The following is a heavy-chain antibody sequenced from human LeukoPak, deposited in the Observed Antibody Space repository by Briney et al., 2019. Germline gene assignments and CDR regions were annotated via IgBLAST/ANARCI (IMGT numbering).Heavy chain of an antibody. D-gene: IGHD3-10*01. Sequence: PGGSLRLSCAASGFTFDDYAMHWVRQAPGKGLEWVSGITWNSGNIAQADSVKGRFTISRDNAKNSLHLQMVSLRPEDTALYYCAKSRGYHGSGREPFDYWGQGTLVTASS. CDR1: GFTFDDYA. CDR3: AKSRGYHGSGREPFDY. J-gene: IGHJ4*02. V-gene: IGHV3-9*01. CDR2: ITWNSGNI.